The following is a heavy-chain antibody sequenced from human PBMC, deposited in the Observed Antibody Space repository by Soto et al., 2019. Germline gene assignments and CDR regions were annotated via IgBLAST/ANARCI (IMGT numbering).Heavy chain of an antibody. V-gene: IGHV3-33*01. Sequence: LRLSCAASVFTFSSYGMPWGRQAPGKGLEWVAGIWHDGSNKYYADSVKGRFTISRDNSKNTLYLQMNSLRAEDTAVYYCARDPDYYGSGSYYNVGYFQHWGQGTLVTVSS. CDR3: ARDPDYYGSGSYYNVGYFQH. D-gene: IGHD3-10*01. CDR2: IWHDGSNK. CDR1: VFTFSSYG. J-gene: IGHJ1*01.